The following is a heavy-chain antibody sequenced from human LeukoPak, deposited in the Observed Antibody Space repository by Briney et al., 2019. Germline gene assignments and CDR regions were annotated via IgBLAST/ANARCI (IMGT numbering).Heavy chain of an antibody. CDR1: GGSISSSSYY. J-gene: IGHJ6*03. CDR2: IYYSGST. D-gene: IGHD2-2*01. Sequence: PSETLTLTCTVSGGSISSSSYYWGWIRQPPGKGLEWIGSIYYSGSTYYNPSLKSRVTISVDTSKNQFSLKLSSVTAADTAVYYCASSYCSSTSCLGDYYYYYMDVWGKGTTVTVSS. CDR3: ASSYCSSTSCLGDYYYYYMDV. V-gene: IGHV4-39*01.